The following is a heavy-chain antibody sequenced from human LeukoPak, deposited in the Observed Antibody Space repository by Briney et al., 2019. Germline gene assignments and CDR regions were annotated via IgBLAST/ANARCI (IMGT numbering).Heavy chain of an antibody. V-gene: IGHV3-21*06. CDR2: IDGDGTLK. CDR1: GFTFRSYT. J-gene: IGHJ4*02. CDR3: ARDYSSGWFGKGAY. D-gene: IGHD6-19*01. Sequence: PGGSLRLSCPGSGFTFRSYTMTWVRQAPGKGLEWVSSIDGDGTLKYYADSLKGRFTISRDNANNSVYLQMKSLTADDSGLYFCARDYSSGWFGKGAYWGQGTRVLVSS.